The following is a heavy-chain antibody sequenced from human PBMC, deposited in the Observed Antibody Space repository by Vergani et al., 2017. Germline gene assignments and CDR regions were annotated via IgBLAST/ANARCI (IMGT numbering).Heavy chain of an antibody. CDR1: GYTLTELS. CDR2: FDPEDGET. D-gene: IGHD2-8*01. CDR3: ATVMXGTDSLYYYYYMDV. J-gene: IGHJ6*03. V-gene: IGHV1-24*01. Sequence: QVQLVQSGAEVKKPGASVKVSCKVSGYTLTELSMHWVRQAPGKGLEWMGGFDPEDGETIYAQKFQGRVTMTEDTSTDTAYMELSSLRSEDTAVYYCATVMXGTDSLYYYYYMDVWGKGTTVTVSS.